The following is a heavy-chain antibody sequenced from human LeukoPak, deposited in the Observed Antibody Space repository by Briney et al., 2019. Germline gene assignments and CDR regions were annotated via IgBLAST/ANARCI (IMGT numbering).Heavy chain of an antibody. V-gene: IGHV3-23*01. CDR3: AKDFRIGYSAHFDY. Sequence: PGGSLRLSCVGSGFTFRSHAMSWVRQAPEKGLEFVSGIYENGGTTYYADSVEGRFSISRDNSKNTLYLQMDSLGGEDAAVYYCAKDFRIGYSAHFDYWGQGALVTVSS. D-gene: IGHD2-21*01. CDR1: GFTFRSHA. J-gene: IGHJ4*02. CDR2: IYENGGTT.